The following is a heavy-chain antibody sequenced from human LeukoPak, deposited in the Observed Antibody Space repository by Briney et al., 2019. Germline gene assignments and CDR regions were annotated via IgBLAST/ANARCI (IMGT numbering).Heavy chain of an antibody. J-gene: IGHJ3*02. CDR1: GYTFTGYY. D-gene: IGHD2-2*01. CDR3: ARDGQLRRAFDI. Sequence: ASVKVSCKASGYTFTGYYMHWVRQAPGKGLEWMGWINPNSGGTNYAQKFQGRVTMTRDTSISTAYMELSRLRSDDTAVYYCARDGQLRRAFDIWGQGTMVTVSS. CDR2: INPNSGGT. V-gene: IGHV1-2*02.